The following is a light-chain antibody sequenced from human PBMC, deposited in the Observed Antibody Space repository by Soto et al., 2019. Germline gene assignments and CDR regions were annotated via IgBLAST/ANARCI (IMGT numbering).Light chain of an antibody. J-gene: IGKJ1*01. CDR3: LQTYNLPRT. Sequence: DIQMTQSPSSLSASVGDRVTITCRASLTIGDSLSWFQQKAGKPHTLLIDGASALQSVVPARFSGSGSGTDFTLTISNMQREDFATYYCLQTYNLPRTFGQGTKVEFK. CDR2: GAS. CDR1: LTIGDS. V-gene: IGKV1-39*01.